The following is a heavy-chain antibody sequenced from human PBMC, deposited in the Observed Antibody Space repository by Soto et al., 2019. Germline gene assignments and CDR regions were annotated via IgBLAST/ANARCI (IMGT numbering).Heavy chain of an antibody. V-gene: IGHV1-69*01. Sequence: QVQLVQSGAEVKKPGSSVKVSCKASGGTFSSYAISWVRQAPGQGLEWMGGIIPIFGTANYAQKFQGRVTITADESTSTAYMELSSLRSEDTAVYYCVGFPAWDIVVVPAAIGNYYYYGMDVWGQGTTVTVSS. CDR1: GGTFSSYA. D-gene: IGHD2-2*01. CDR2: IIPIFGTA. CDR3: VGFPAWDIVVVPAAIGNYYYYGMDV. J-gene: IGHJ6*02.